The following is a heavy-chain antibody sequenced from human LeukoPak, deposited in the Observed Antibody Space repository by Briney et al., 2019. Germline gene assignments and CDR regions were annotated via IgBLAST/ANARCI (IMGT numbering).Heavy chain of an antibody. CDR3: AKWSRGAGNHFDY. V-gene: IGHV3-23*01. D-gene: IGHD4-23*01. J-gene: IGHJ4*02. CDR1: EVTFSSYA. CDR2: ISTSGATT. Sequence: GGSLRLSCAGSEVTFSSYAMTWVRQAPGKGLEWVSVISTSGATTYYANSVRGRFTISRDNSKNTLYLQVSSLRAEDTAIYYCAKWSRGAGNHFDYWGQGTLVTVSS.